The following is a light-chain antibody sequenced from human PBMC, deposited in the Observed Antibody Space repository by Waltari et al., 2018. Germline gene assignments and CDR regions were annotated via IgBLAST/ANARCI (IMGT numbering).Light chain of an antibody. CDR3: QHRSNGPLYT. V-gene: IGKV3-11*01. Sequence: EIVLTHSPATLSWSPGERATLSCRASQRVSSYLAWYQQKPGQAPRLLIYDASDRATGIPARFSGSGSGTDFTLTISSLEPEDFAFYYCQHRSNGPLYTFRQGTKLEIK. CDR1: QRVSSY. J-gene: IGKJ2*01. CDR2: DAS.